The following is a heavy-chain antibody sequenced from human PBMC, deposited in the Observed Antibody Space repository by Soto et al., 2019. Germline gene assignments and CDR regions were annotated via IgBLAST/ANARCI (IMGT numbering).Heavy chain of an antibody. D-gene: IGHD1-26*01. V-gene: IGHV3-30-3*01. Sequence: QVPLVESGGGVVQPGRSLRLSCAASGFSFSSYAMHWVRQAPGKGLEWVAVISYDGSNRYYADSVKGRFTISRDNSKNTLYLQMNSLRAEDTAVYDCARAPNSGSQHFDYWGQGTLVTISS. CDR1: GFSFSSYA. J-gene: IGHJ4*02. CDR3: ARAPNSGSQHFDY. CDR2: ISYDGSNR.